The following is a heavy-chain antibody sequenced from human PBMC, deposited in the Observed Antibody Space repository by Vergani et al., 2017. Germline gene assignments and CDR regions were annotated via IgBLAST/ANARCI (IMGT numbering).Heavy chain of an antibody. CDR3: ARLYGRDSSGSKYFDY. J-gene: IGHJ4*01. CDR2: IHPADSGT. CDR1: GYSFTNYW. V-gene: IGHV5-51*01. D-gene: IGHD3-22*01. Sequence: EVQLVQSGAEVKKPGESLKISCQISGYSFTNYWIGWVRQMPGKGLEWTGIIHPADSGTRYSPSFQSQVTISVDKSISTAYLQRSSLRASDSAMYYCARLYGRDSSGSKYFDYWGQGTLVTVSS.